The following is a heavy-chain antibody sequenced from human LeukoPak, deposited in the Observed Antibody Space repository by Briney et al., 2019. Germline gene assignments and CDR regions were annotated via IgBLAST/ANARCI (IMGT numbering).Heavy chain of an antibody. Sequence: PGGSLRLSCAASGFTFSSYAMTWVRQAPGKGLEWVSGISVSGSGSSTFYADSVKGRFTIARDNSMNTLYLQMNSLRAEDTAIYYCAKGKFLVPPGTRVLDSWGQGTLVTVSS. CDR2: ISVSGSGSST. V-gene: IGHV3-23*01. CDR1: GFTFSSYA. CDR3: AKGKFLVPPGTRVLDS. D-gene: IGHD6-13*01. J-gene: IGHJ4*02.